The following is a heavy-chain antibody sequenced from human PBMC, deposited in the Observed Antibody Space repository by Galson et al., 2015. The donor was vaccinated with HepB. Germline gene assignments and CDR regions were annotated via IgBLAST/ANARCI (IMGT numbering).Heavy chain of an antibody. Sequence: SILPSGAASRFTFRCTPLRWVRQAPRNPLEFTLAIICSAVITYYAVSAKGRFIISRDNSKIAWYLQMNSLRAEDTAVYYCAKVGLLWLSHHYFDYWGQGTLVTVSS. CDR1: RFTFRCTP. J-gene: IGHJ4*02. V-gene: IGHV3-23*01. CDR3: AKVGLLWLSHHYFDY. CDR2: IICSAVIT. D-gene: IGHD2-21*01.